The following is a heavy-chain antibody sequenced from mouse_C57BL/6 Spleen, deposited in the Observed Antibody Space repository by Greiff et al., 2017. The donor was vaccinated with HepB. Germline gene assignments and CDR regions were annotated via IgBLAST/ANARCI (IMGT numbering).Heavy chain of an antibody. D-gene: IGHD1-1*01. Sequence: VQLQQPGAELVKPGASVKMSCKASGYTFTSYWIPWVKQRPGQGLEWIGDIDPGSGSTNYNEKFKSKATLTVDTSSSTAYMQLSSLTSEDSAVYDCARGFITTVVAGDYWGQGTTLTVSS. CDR3: ARGFITTVVAGDY. CDR2: IDPGSGST. V-gene: IGHV1-55*01. J-gene: IGHJ2*01. CDR1: GYTFTSYW.